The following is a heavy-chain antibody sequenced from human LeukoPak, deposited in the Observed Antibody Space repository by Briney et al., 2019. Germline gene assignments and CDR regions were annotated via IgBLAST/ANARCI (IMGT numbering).Heavy chain of an antibody. J-gene: IGHJ4*02. D-gene: IGHD5-24*01. CDR3: AKVPVEMATITWFSFDY. Sequence: GGSLRLSCAASGFTFSIYAMSWVRQAPGKGLEWVSAISGSGGSTYYADSVKGRFTISRDNSKNTLYLQMNSLRAEDTAVYYCAKVPVEMATITWFSFDYWGQGTLVTVSS. CDR1: GFTFSIYA. V-gene: IGHV3-23*01. CDR2: ISGSGGST.